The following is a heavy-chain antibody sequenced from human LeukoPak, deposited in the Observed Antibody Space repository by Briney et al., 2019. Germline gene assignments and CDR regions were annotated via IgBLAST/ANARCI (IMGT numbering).Heavy chain of an antibody. CDR3: ARDGDRYQLLSPLDY. CDR2: ISSSGSTI. J-gene: IGHJ4*02. D-gene: IGHD2-2*01. Sequence: GGSLRLSCAASGFTFSDYYMSWIRQAPGKGLEWVSYISSSGSTIYYADSVKGRFTISRDNAKNSLYLQMNSLRAEDTAVYYCARDGDRYQLLSPLDYWGQGTLVTVSS. CDR1: GFTFSDYY. V-gene: IGHV3-11*01.